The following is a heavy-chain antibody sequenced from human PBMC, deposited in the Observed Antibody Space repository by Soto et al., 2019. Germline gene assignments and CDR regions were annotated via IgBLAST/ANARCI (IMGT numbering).Heavy chain of an antibody. Sequence: GGSLRLSCAASGFIISDRYMDWVRQAPGKGLEWVGRTRDKSESYTTEYAASVKGRFTISRDDSKNSLYLQMNSLKTEDTAVYYCLRVVERGYFDYWGQGALVTVSS. D-gene: IGHD1-1*01. CDR1: GFIISDRY. J-gene: IGHJ4*02. CDR3: LRVVERGYFDY. V-gene: IGHV3-72*01. CDR2: TRDKSESYTT.